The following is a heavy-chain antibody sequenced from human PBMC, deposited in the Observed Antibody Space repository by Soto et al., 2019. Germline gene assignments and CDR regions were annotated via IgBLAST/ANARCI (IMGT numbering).Heavy chain of an antibody. CDR3: ARSMGYYDSSGYDY. V-gene: IGHV1-3*01. CDR1: GYTFTSYA. J-gene: IGHJ4*02. CDR2: INAGNGNT. Sequence: WASVKVSCKASGYTFTSYAMHWVRQAPGQRLEWMGWINAGNGNTKYSQKFQGRVTITRDTSASTAYMELSSLRSEDTAVYYCARSMGYYDSSGYDYWGQGTLVTVSS. D-gene: IGHD3-22*01.